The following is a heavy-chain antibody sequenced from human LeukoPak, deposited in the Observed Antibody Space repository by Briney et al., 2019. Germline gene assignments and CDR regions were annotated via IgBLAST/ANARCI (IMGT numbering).Heavy chain of an antibody. V-gene: IGHV3-7*01. J-gene: IGHJ4*02. Sequence: YLESVEGRFTITRDNARNSLHLQMNSLRAEDTAIYYCARGYYYSGTHYLSFFDYWGQGTLVTVSS. CDR3: ARGYYYSGTHYLSFFDY. D-gene: IGHD3-10*01.